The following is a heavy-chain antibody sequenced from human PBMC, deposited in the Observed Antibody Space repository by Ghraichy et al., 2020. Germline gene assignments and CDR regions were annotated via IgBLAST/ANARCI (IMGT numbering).Heavy chain of an antibody. D-gene: IGHD1-26*01. V-gene: IGHV4-34*01. CDR2: INHSGST. Sequence: SETLSLTCAVYGGSFSGYYWSWIRKPPGKGLEWIGEINHSGSTNYNPSLKSRVTISVDTSKNQFSLKLSSVTAADTAVYYCASCIVGACEFDYWGQGTLVTVSS. CDR3: ASCIVGACEFDY. J-gene: IGHJ4*02. CDR1: GGSFSGYY.